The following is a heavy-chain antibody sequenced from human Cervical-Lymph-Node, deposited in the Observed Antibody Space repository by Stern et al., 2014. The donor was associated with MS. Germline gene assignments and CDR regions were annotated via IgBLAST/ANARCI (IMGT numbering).Heavy chain of an antibody. J-gene: IGHJ6*02. CDR3: ARDKGIVAVPYYFYGMDV. Sequence: QMQLVQSGAEVKEPGASVKVSCETSGYTFSHFGLHWVRQAPGQGLEWMGWLNAGNGNTKYSQKFQDRVSFSTDTSASAAYMELRSLKSEDTGVYYCARDKGIVAVPYYFYGMDVWGHGTSVTVSS. CDR2: LNAGNGNT. CDR1: GYTFSHFG. D-gene: IGHD6-13*01. V-gene: IGHV1-3*01.